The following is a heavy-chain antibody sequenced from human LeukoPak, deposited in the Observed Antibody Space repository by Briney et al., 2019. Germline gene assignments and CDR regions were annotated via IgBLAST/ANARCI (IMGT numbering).Heavy chain of an antibody. CDR3: ATSIVGLTYDEHFQH. CDR2: IYYSGST. Sequence: KASETLSLTCTVSGGSISSYCWSWIRQPPGKGLEWIGYIYYSGSTNYNPSLKSRVTISVDTSKNQFSLKLSSVTAADTAVYYCATSIVGLTYDEHFQHWGQGTLVTVSS. V-gene: IGHV4-59*01. CDR1: GGSISSYC. D-gene: IGHD1-26*01. J-gene: IGHJ1*01.